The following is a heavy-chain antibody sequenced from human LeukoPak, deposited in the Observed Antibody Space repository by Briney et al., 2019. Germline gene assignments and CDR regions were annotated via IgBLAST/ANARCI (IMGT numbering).Heavy chain of an antibody. Sequence: GGSLRLSCAAPGFTSSSYAMHWVRQAPGKGLEWVAVISYDGSNKYCADSVKGRFTISRDDSKNTLYLQMNSLRAEDTAVYYCARGSCSGGSCYSYYFDYWGQGTLVTVSS. V-gene: IGHV3-30-3*01. D-gene: IGHD2-15*01. CDR1: GFTSSSYA. CDR2: ISYDGSNK. J-gene: IGHJ4*02. CDR3: ARGSCSGGSCYSYYFDY.